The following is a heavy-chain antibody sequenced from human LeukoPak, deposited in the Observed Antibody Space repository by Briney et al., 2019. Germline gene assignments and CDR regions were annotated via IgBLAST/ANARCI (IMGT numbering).Heavy chain of an antibody. Sequence: SETPSLTCAVYGGSFSGYYWSWIRPPPGKGLEWIGEINHSGSTNYNPSLKSRVTISVDTSKNQFSLKLSSVTAADTAVYYCAGSPLRYCSSTSCHGRLDYWGQGTLVTVSS. CDR1: GGSFSGYY. D-gene: IGHD2-2*01. CDR3: AGSPLRYCSSTSCHGRLDY. V-gene: IGHV4-34*01. J-gene: IGHJ4*02. CDR2: INHSGST.